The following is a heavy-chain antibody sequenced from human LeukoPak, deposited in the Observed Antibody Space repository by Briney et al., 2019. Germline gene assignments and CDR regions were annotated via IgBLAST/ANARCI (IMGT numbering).Heavy chain of an antibody. D-gene: IGHD2/OR15-2a*01. CDR3: ARGEDNADEYLREDY. J-gene: IGHJ4*02. V-gene: IGHV3-7*04. CDR1: GFTFSTYA. CDR2: INQDGSEK. Sequence: QPGGSLRLSCTASGFTFSTYAMTWVRQAPEKGLEWVANINQDGSEKHYVGSVKGRFTISRDNAKNSLYLQMNSLRAEDTAVYYCARGEDNADEYLREDYWGQGILVTVSS.